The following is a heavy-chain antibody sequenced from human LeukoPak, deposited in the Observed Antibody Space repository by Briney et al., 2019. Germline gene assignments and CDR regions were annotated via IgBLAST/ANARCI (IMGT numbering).Heavy chain of an antibody. CDR3: ASMITFGGVIVAP. CDR2: INSDGSST. Sequence: GGSLRLSCAASGFXFSSYWIHWVRQAPGKGLVWVSRINSDGSSTSYADSAEGRFTISRDNAKNTLYLQMNSLRAEDTAVYYCASMITFGGVIVAPGGQGTLVTVSS. D-gene: IGHD3-16*02. CDR1: GFXFSSYW. V-gene: IGHV3-74*01. J-gene: IGHJ4*02.